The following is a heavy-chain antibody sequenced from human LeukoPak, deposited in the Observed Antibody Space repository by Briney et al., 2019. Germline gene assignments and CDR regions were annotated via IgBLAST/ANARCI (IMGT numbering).Heavy chain of an antibody. CDR1: GYTFTSYD. D-gene: IGHD3-10*01. CDR2: MNPNSGNT. Sequence: ASVKVSCKASGYTFTSYDINWVRQATGQGLEWMGWMNPNSGNTGYAQKFQGRVTMTRNTSISTAYMELSSLRSEDTAVYYCAVYGSGSYYTDSYYFDYWGQGTLVTVSS. CDR3: AVYGSGSYYTDSYYFDY. J-gene: IGHJ4*02. V-gene: IGHV1-8*01.